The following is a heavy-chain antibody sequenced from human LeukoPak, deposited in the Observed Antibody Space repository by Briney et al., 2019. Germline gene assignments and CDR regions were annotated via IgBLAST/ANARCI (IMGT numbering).Heavy chain of an antibody. D-gene: IGHD3-3*01. J-gene: IGHJ4*02. CDR3: AAADMILGVIIPPF. CDR1: RDTFSRYY. V-gene: IGHV1-46*01. CDR2: INPSGGSP. Sequence: GASVKVSRKSSRDTFSRYYIHWVRQAPGQGLEYMGVINPSGGSPRYAQKFQGRLTMTRDMSTSTVYMKLSSLRSEDTSIYYCAAADMILGVIIPPFWGPGTPVTISS.